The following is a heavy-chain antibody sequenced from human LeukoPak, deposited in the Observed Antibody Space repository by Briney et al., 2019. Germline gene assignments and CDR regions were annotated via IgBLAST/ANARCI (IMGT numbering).Heavy chain of an antibody. V-gene: IGHV4-34*01. J-gene: IGHJ4*02. CDR3: GSRRTAMFGVIKGPIDY. CDR2: INHSGST. D-gene: IGHD3-3*01. CDR1: GGSFSGYY. Sequence: SETLSLTCAVYGGSFSGYYWSWIRQPPGKGLEWIGEINHSGSTNYNPSLKSRVTISVDTSKNQFSLKLTSVTAADTAVYYCGSRRTAMFGVIKGPIDYWGQGTLVTVSS.